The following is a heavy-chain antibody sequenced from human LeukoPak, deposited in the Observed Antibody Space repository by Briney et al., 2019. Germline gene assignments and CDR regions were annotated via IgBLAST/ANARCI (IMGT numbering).Heavy chain of an antibody. V-gene: IGHV4-34*01. Sequence: PSETLSLTCAVYGGSFSGYYWSWIRQPPGKGLEWIGEINHSGSTNYNPSLKSRVTISVDTSKNQFSLKLSSVTAADTAVYYCARAYCGGDCFNFDYWGQGTLVTVSS. CDR3: ARAYCGGDCFNFDY. CDR1: GGSFSGYY. D-gene: IGHD2-21*02. J-gene: IGHJ4*02. CDR2: INHSGST.